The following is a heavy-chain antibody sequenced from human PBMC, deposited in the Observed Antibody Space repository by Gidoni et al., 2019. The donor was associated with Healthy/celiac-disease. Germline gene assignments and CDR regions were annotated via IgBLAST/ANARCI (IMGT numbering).Heavy chain of an antibody. CDR1: GYSVTGYW. V-gene: IGHV5-51*03. CDR2: IYPGDSDT. J-gene: IGHJ2*01. CDR3: ARLMGGPYGGWYFDL. Sequence: EVQLVKSGAEVKKPGESRKISGKGSGYSVTGYWIGWVRQMPGKGLEWVGVIYPGDSDTRYSPSFQVQVTISADTSISTAYLQWSSLKASDTAMYYCARLMGGPYGGWYFDLWGRGTLVTVSS. D-gene: IGHD4-17*01.